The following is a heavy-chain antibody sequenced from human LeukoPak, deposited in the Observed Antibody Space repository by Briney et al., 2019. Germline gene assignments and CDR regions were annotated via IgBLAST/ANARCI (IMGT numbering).Heavy chain of an antibody. J-gene: IGHJ6*03. CDR2: INPNSGGT. V-gene: IGHV1-2*02. CDR1: GYTFTGYY. Sequence: ASVKVSCEASGYTFTGYYMHWVRQAPGQGLEWMGWINPNSGGTNYAQKFQGRVTMTRDTSTSTVYMELSSLRSEDTAVYYCARGNYYDSSGYYYYYYYYMDVWGKGTTVTISS. D-gene: IGHD3-22*01. CDR3: ARGNYYDSSGYYYYYYYYMDV.